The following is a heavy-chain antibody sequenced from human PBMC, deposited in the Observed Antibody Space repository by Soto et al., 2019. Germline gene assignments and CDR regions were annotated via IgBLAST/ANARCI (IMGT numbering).Heavy chain of an antibody. J-gene: IGHJ5*02. Sequence: EVQLVESGGGLVQPGGSLRLSCAASGFTFSSYWMSWVRQAPGKGLEWVANMKQDGSEKYYVDSVKGRFTISRDNAKNSLYLQMNSLRAEDTAVYYCARWTMWIQGWFDPWGQGTLVTVSS. CDR3: ARWTMWIQGWFDP. D-gene: IGHD5-18*01. CDR1: GFTFSSYW. V-gene: IGHV3-7*01. CDR2: MKQDGSEK.